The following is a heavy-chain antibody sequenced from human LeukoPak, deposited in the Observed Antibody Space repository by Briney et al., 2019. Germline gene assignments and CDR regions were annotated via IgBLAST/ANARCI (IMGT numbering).Heavy chain of an antibody. Sequence: TGGSLRLSCAASGFTFSSYGMHWVRQAPGKGLEWVAFIRYGGSNKYYADSVKGRFTISRDNSKNTLYLQMNSLRAEDTAVYYCAKDRRLPAASPYMDVWGKGTTVTVTS. D-gene: IGHD2-2*01. CDR3: AKDRRLPAASPYMDV. J-gene: IGHJ6*03. CDR2: IRYGGSNK. V-gene: IGHV3-30*02. CDR1: GFTFSSYG.